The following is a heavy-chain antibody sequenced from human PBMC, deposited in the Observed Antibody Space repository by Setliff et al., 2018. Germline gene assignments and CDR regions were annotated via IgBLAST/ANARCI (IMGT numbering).Heavy chain of an antibody. V-gene: IGHV3-30*07. CDR1: GFTFSSYA. CDR3: AKDLGGFDY. D-gene: IGHD3-16*01. J-gene: IGHJ4*02. CDR2: ISYDGSNK. Sequence: GGSLRLSCAASGFTFSSYAMHWVRQAPGKGLEWVAVISYDGSNKYYADSVKGRFTISRDNSKNTLYLQMNSLRAEDTAVYYCAKDLGGFDYWGQGTLVTVS.